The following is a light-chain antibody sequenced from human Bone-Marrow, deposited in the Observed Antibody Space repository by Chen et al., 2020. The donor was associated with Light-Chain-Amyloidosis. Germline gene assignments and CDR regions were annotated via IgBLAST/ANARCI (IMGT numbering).Light chain of an antibody. CDR2: EDD. V-gene: IGLV2-14*02. Sequence: HSALTQPASVSGSPGQSIIISCTETKNDVGNYNFVYWYQQQPGKAPRLVIYEDDKRPSEVPSRFSAPKSGNTASLTISGLQPEDEADYYCSSYGTTYVFGSGTTVTVL. J-gene: IGLJ1*01. CDR1: KNDVGNYNF. CDR3: SSYGTTYV.